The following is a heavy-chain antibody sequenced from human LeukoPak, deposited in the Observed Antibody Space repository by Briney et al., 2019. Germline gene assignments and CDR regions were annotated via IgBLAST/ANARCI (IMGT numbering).Heavy chain of an antibody. CDR1: GFTFSSYS. CDR3: ARGQGEWATKTFDY. CDR2: ISSSSSYI. Sequence: PGGSLRLSCAASGFTFSSYSMNWVRQAPGKGLEWVSSISSSSSYIYYADSVKGRFTISRANAKNSLYLQMNSLRAEDTAVYYCARGQGEWATKTFDYWGQGTLVTVSS. V-gene: IGHV3-21*01. D-gene: IGHD5-24*01. J-gene: IGHJ4*02.